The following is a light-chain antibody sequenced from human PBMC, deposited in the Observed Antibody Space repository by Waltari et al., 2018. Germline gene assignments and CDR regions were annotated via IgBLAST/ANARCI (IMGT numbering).Light chain of an antibody. Sequence: VLTQSPGPLSLSPGERATLSCRASQSISKYLVWYQQRPGHAPRLLIYAGSTRAAGIPDRFSGSGYGTDFTLTISRLEPEDFARYYCQNHERLPATFGQGTKVEFK. CDR3: QNHERLPAT. CDR1: QSISKY. V-gene: IGKV3-20*01. J-gene: IGKJ1*01. CDR2: AGS.